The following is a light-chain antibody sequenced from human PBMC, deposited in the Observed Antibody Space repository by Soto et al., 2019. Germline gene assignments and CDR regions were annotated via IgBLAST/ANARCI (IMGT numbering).Light chain of an antibody. CDR3: HVWDSSSGQHV. CDR1: NIGSKS. CDR2: DDN. Sequence: SYELGQPPSVSAAPGQTADITCGGDNIGSKSVHWYQRKAGQAPVLVVFDDNARPSGVPERFSGSKSGNTATLTISRVETGDEADYHCHVWDSSSGQHVFGSGTKVTV. V-gene: IGLV3-21*02. J-gene: IGLJ1*01.